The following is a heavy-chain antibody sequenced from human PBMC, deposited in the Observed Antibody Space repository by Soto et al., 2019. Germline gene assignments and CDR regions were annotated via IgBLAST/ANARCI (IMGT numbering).Heavy chain of an antibody. Sequence: GGSLRLSCAASGFIFSNYAMSWVRQAPGKGLEWVSTISVTGTGTHYADSVEGRFTISRDNFKSTVYLQMNSLRAGDTAIYYCAIDPSTGYADFWGQGT. CDR3: AIDPSTGYADF. V-gene: IGHV3-23*01. D-gene: IGHD5-12*01. CDR2: ISVTGTGT. J-gene: IGHJ4*02. CDR1: GFIFSNYA.